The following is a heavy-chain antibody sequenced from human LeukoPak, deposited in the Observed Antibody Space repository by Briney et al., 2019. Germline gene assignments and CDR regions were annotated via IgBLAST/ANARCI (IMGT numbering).Heavy chain of an antibody. V-gene: IGHV4-34*01. CDR2: INHSGST. Sequence: SETLSLTCAVYGGSFSGYYWSWIRQPPGKGLEWIGEINHSGSTNYNPSLMSRVTISVDTSKNQYSLKLSSVTAADTAVYYCASASSYDILTGYNDAFDIWGQGTMVTVSS. J-gene: IGHJ3*02. D-gene: IGHD3-9*01. CDR3: ASASSYDILTGYNDAFDI. CDR1: GGSFSGYY.